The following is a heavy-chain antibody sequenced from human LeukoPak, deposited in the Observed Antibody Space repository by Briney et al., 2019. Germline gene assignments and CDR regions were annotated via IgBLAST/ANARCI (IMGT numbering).Heavy chain of an antibody. CDR1: GSTFSHAW. CDR2: IKQDGSEK. D-gene: IGHD4-17*01. V-gene: IGHV3-7*01. Sequence: GGSLRLSCAASGSTFSHAWMSWVRQAPGKGLEWVANIKQDGSEKYYVDSVKGRFTISRDNAKNSLYLQMNSLRAEDTAVYYCARDYGDYGHWGQGTLVTVSS. CDR3: ARDYGDYGH. J-gene: IGHJ4*02.